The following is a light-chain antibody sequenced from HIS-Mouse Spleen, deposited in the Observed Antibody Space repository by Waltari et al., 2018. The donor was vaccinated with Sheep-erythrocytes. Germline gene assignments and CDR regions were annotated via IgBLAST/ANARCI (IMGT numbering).Light chain of an antibody. J-gene: IGLJ1*01. CDR1: SSDVGGYKY. CDR2: DVS. Sequence: QSALTQPRSVSGSPGQSVTIPSTGTSSDVGGYKYVSWYQQHPGKAPKLMIYDVSKRPSGVPDRFSGSKSGNTASLTISGLQAEDEADYYCCSYAGSYNHVFATGTKVTVL. V-gene: IGLV2-11*01. CDR3: CSYAGSYNHV.